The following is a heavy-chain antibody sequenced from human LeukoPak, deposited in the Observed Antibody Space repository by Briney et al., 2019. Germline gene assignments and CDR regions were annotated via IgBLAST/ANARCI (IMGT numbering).Heavy chain of an antibody. D-gene: IGHD2-15*01. V-gene: IGHV1-69*13. CDR1: GGTFSSYA. CDR2: IIPIFGTA. CDR3: AREGYCSGGSCYDC. J-gene: IGHJ4*02. Sequence: ASVTVSCKASGGTFSSYAISWVRQAPGQGLEWMGGIIPIFGTANYAQKFQGRVTITADESTSTAYMELSSLRSEDTAMYYCAREGYCSGGSCYDCWGQGTLVTVSS.